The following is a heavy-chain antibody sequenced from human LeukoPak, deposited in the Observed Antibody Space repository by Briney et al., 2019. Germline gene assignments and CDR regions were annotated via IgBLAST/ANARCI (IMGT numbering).Heavy chain of an antibody. CDR1: GYTFTSYY. CDR3: ARRGSQLNFDY. J-gene: IGHJ4*02. V-gene: IGHV1-46*01. D-gene: IGHD5-18*01. Sequence: ASXKVSCKASGYTFTSYYMHWVRQAPGQGVEWMGIINPNGGSTRYEQKFEGRGTITRETGKRKVYMDLSSLRSEDTAVYYCARRGSQLNFDYWGQGTLVIVSS. CDR2: INPNGGST.